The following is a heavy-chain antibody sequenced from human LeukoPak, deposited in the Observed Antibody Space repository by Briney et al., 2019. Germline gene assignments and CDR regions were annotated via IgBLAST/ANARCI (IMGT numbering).Heavy chain of an antibody. J-gene: IGHJ4*02. V-gene: IGHV3-48*03. Sequence: PGGSLRLSCAASGFIFSSYEMNWVRQAPGKGLEWVSYISSSGSTIYYADSVKGRFTMSRDNAKNSLFLQMNSLRAEGTAVYHCARGPLIAVTGTGYWGQGTLVTVSS. CDR3: ARGPLIAVTGTGY. CDR2: ISSSGSTI. CDR1: GFIFSSYE. D-gene: IGHD6-19*01.